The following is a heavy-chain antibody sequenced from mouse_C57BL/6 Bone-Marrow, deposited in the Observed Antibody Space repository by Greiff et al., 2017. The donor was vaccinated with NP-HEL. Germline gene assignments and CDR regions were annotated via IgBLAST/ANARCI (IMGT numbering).Heavy chain of an antibody. CDR3: VRHGPGTLFAY. V-gene: IGHV10-1*01. D-gene: IGHD4-1*01. Sequence: EVKLMESGGGLVQPKGSLKLSCAASGFSFNTYAMNWVRQAPGKGLEWVARIRSKSNNYATYYADSVKDRFTISRDDSESMLYLQMNNLKTEDTAMYYCVRHGPGTLFAYWGQGTLVTVSA. CDR1: GFSFNTYA. CDR2: IRSKSNNYAT. J-gene: IGHJ3*01.